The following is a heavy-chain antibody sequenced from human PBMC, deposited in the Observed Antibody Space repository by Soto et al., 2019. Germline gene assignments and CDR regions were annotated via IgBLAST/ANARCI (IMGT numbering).Heavy chain of an antibody. CDR1: GFTFSSYA. CDR2: ISGGGGST. Sequence: RLSCAASGFTFSSYAMSWVRQAPGKGLEWVSAISGGGGSTHYADSVRGRFTISGDSSRNTLYLQMNSLRAEDTAVYYCAKEGEGATFDYWGQGTLVTVS. J-gene: IGHJ4*02. CDR3: AKEGEGATFDY. V-gene: IGHV3-23*01. D-gene: IGHD1-26*01.